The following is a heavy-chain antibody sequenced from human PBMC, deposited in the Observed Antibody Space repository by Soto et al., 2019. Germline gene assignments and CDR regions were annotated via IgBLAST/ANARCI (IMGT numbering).Heavy chain of an antibody. D-gene: IGHD1-1*01. CDR2: IEGDGSST. Sequence: PGGSLRLSCAASGFTFSSYWMHWVRQAPGKGLEWVSRIEGDGSSTTSADSVKGRFTVSRDDARNTLYLQMSSLRADDTAIYCCARERLDTTGFLDDWDQGTMVAISS. CDR3: ARERLDTTGFLDD. V-gene: IGHV3-74*01. J-gene: IGHJ3*01. CDR1: GFTFSSYW.